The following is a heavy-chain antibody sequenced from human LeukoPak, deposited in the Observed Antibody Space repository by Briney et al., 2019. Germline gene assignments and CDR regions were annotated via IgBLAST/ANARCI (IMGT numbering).Heavy chain of an antibody. CDR3: AKGSYYDSSGSFYFDY. Sequence: PGGSLRLSCAAPGFTFSSYAMSWVRQAPGKGLEWVSGISGSGDNTYYADSVKGRFTISRDNSKNTLYVQVNSLGTEDTAAYYYAKGSYYDSSGSFYFDYWGQGTLVTVSS. J-gene: IGHJ4*02. V-gene: IGHV3-23*01. CDR2: ISGSGDNT. CDR1: GFTFSSYA. D-gene: IGHD3-22*01.